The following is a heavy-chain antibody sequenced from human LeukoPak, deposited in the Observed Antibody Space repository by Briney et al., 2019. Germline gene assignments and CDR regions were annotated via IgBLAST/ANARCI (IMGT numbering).Heavy chain of an antibody. CDR1: EFTFSNFW. CDR3: AREVDFQH. CDR2: IKEDGSEE. Sequence: GGSLRLSCAGSEFTFSNFWMSWVRQAPGKGLEWVASIKEDGSEEYYVDSVKGRFAISRDDAKSSLYLQMNSLRAEDTAVHYCAREVDFQHWGQGTLVTVSS. J-gene: IGHJ1*01. V-gene: IGHV3-7*01. D-gene: IGHD2-15*01.